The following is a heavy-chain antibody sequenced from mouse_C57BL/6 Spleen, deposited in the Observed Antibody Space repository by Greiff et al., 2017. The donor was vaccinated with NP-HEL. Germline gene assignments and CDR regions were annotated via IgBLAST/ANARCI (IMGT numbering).Heavy chain of an antibody. Sequence: QVQLKESGAELVRPGASVKLSCKASGYTFTDYYINWVKQRPGQGLEWIARIYPGSGNTYYNEKFKGKATLTAEKSSSTAYMQLSSLTSEDSAVYFCARRDYYGSSYVGYFDYWGQGTTLTVSS. J-gene: IGHJ2*01. D-gene: IGHD1-1*01. CDR1: GYTFTDYY. CDR2: IYPGSGNT. V-gene: IGHV1-76*01. CDR3: ARRDYYGSSYVGYFDY.